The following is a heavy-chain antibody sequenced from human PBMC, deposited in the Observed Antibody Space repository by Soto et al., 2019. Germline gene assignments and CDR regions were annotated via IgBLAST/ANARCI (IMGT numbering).Heavy chain of an antibody. CDR3: ARLRVAGPRTNYYYGMDV. CDR2: ISSSSSYI. Sequence: GGSLRLSCAASGFTFSSYSMNWVRQAPGKGLEWVSSISSSSSYIYYADSVKGRFTISRDNAKNSLYLQMNSLRAEDTAVYYCARLRVAGPRTNYYYGMDVWGQGTTVTVSS. J-gene: IGHJ6*02. CDR1: GFTFSSYS. D-gene: IGHD2-15*01. V-gene: IGHV3-21*01.